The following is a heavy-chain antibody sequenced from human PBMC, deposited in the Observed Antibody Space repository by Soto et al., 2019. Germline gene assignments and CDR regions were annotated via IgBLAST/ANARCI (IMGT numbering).Heavy chain of an antibody. CDR3: ARDLQYSSSPPYYYYYYGMDV. J-gene: IGHJ6*02. Sequence: ASVKVSCKASGYTFTCYYMHGVRQAPGQGLEWMGWINPNSGGTNYAQKFQGWVTMTRDTSISTAYMELSRLRSDDTAVYYCARDLQYSSSPPYYYYYYGMDVWGQETTVTVS. CDR1: GYTFTCYY. CDR2: INPNSGGT. V-gene: IGHV1-2*04. D-gene: IGHD6-6*01.